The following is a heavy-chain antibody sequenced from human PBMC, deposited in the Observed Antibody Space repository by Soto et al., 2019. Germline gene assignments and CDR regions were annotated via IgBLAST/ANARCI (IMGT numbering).Heavy chain of an antibody. J-gene: IGHJ6*02. Sequence: QVQLVESGGGVVQPGRSLRLCCAASGFTFSSYGIHWVRQAPGKGLEWVAVIWYDGSNKYYADSVKGRFTISRDNSKNTLYLQMDSLRVEDTAVYYCARDDYGMDVWGQGTTVTVSS. CDR2: IWYDGSNK. CDR3: ARDDYGMDV. V-gene: IGHV3-33*01. CDR1: GFTFSSYG.